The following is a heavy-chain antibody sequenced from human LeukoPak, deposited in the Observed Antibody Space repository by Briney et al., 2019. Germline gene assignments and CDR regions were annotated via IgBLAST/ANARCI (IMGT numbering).Heavy chain of an antibody. CDR3: ASRGLTEFHYFDF. D-gene: IGHD3-10*01. CDR2: INSGGSTI. CDR1: GFTFRNYA. V-gene: IGHV3-48*03. J-gene: IGHJ4*02. Sequence: GGSLRLSCAASGFTFRNYAMNWVRQAPGKGLEWISYINSGGSTIYYADSVKGRFTISRDNAKNSLSLQMNSLRAAETAIYYCASRGLTEFHYFDFWGPGTLVTVSS.